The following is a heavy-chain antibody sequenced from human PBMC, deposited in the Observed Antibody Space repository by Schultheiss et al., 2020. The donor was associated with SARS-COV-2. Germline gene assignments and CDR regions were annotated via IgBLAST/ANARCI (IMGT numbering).Heavy chain of an antibody. Sequence: ASVKVSCKASGYTFTGYYMHWVRQAPGQGLEWMGWINPNSGGTNYAQKFQGRVTMTRDTSISTAYMELSRLRSDDTAVYYCARVWEFGYYFDYWGQGTLVTVSS. D-gene: IGHD3-10*01. J-gene: IGHJ4*02. CDR2: INPNSGGT. V-gene: IGHV1-2*02. CDR3: ARVWEFGYYFDY. CDR1: GYTFTGYY.